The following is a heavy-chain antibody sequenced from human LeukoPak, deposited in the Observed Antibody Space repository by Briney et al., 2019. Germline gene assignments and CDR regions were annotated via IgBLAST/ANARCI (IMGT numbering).Heavy chain of an antibody. Sequence: GGSLRLSCSASGFTVSSNYMSWVRQAPGKGLEWVSVICSGGSTYYADSVKGRFTISRDNSKNTLYLQMNSLRAEDTAVYYCARDRCSGGSCYFDYWGQGTLVTVSS. D-gene: IGHD2-15*01. CDR2: ICSGGST. J-gene: IGHJ4*02. V-gene: IGHV3-53*01. CDR3: ARDRCSGGSCYFDY. CDR1: GFTVSSNY.